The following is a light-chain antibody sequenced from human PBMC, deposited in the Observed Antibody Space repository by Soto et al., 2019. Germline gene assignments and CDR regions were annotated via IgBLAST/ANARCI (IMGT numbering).Light chain of an antibody. V-gene: IGLV2-14*01. J-gene: IGLJ1*01. Sequence: QSALTQPASVSGSPGQSITISCTGTSSDVGGYNYVSWYQQYPGKAPKLMIYGVTNRPSGVSNRFSGSKTGSTASLIISGLQAEDEAYYYCFSHRGGDSHVFGTGTKVTVL. CDR1: SSDVGGYNY. CDR3: FSHRGGDSHV. CDR2: GVT.